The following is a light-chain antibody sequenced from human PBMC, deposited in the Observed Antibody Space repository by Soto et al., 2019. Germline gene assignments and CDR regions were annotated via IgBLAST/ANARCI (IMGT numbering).Light chain of an antibody. CDR2: AAS. CDR1: QTLAGIY. J-gene: IGKJ2*01. Sequence: EIVLTQSPGTLSLSPGERATLSCRASQTLAGIYVAWYQQKPGQAPRLLIYAASSRAIGIPDRFTGSGSGIDFTLTNARLEADDFAVYYCHQYCSSPSFGQGTKLEIK. V-gene: IGKV3-20*01. CDR3: HQYCSSPS.